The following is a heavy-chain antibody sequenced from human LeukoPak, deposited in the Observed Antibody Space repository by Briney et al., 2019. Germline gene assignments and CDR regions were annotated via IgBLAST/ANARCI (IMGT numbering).Heavy chain of an antibody. Sequence: GGSLRLSCAASGFTFSNSARNWVRQVPGKGLEWVSSIDYDSSHIYYAASVRGRFTISRDNARNSVYLQMNSLRVGDTAVYYCARVPLRYLRVCHYFYWGQGTLVAVSS. V-gene: IGHV3-21*01. D-gene: IGHD3-9*01. CDR1: GFTFSNSA. CDR3: ARVPLRYLRVCHYFY. J-gene: IGHJ4*02. CDR2: IDYDSSHI.